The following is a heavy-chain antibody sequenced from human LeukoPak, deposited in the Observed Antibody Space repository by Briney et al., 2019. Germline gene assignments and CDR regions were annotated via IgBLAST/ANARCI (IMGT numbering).Heavy chain of an antibody. J-gene: IGHJ3*02. V-gene: IGHV4-59*08. CDR3: ARRKLLSDAFDI. CDR2: ISSTGST. D-gene: IGHD4-23*01. CDR1: GASISSYY. Sequence: PSQTLSPTCSAPGASISSYYWSWIRQPPRKGPQWLGYISSTGSTNYNPSLKSRVTILLDTSKNQFSLKLSSVTAADTAVYYCARRKLLSDAFDIWGQGTMVTVSS.